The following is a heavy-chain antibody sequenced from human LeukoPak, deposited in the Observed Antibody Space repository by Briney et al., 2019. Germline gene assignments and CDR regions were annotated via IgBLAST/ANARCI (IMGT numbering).Heavy chain of an antibody. CDR2: INSDGSST. CDR1: GFTFSSYW. CDR3: ARMRVVAGTIGYGMDV. V-gene: IGHV3-74*01. J-gene: IGHJ6*02. Sequence: PGGSLRLSCAAPGFTFSSYWMHWVRQVPGKGLVWVSRINSDGSSTSYADSVKGRFTISRDNAKNTLYLQMNSLRAEDTAMYYCARMRVVAGTIGYGMDVWGQGTTVTVS. D-gene: IGHD6-19*01.